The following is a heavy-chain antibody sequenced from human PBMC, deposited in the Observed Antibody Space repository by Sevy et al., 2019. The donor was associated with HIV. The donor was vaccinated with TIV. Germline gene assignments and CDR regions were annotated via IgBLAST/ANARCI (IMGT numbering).Heavy chain of an antibody. J-gene: IGHJ6*02. D-gene: IGHD6-13*01. CDR1: GFTFDDYA. Sequence: GGSLRLSCAVSGFTFDDYAMHWVRQAPGKGLEWVSLISWDGGSTYYADSVKGRFTISRDNSKNSLYLQMNSLRAEDTAMYYCAKPYLISVAGDDYYSGMDVWGQGTTVTVSS. V-gene: IGHV3-43D*03. CDR3: AKPYLISVAGDDYYSGMDV. CDR2: ISWDGGST.